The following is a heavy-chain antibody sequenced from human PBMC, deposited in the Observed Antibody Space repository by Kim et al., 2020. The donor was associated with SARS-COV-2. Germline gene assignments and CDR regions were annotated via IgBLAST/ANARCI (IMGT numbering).Heavy chain of an antibody. CDR1: GFSLSTSGVG. CDR3: AHSTEGDGYNYPRQLFFLLFDY. D-gene: IGHD5-12*01. J-gene: IGHJ4*02. Sequence: SGPTLVKPTQTLTLTCTFSGFSLSTSGVGVGWIRQPPGKALEWLALIYWDDDKRYSPSLKSRLTITKDTSKNQVVLTMTNMDPVDTATYYCAHSTEGDGYNYPRQLFFLLFDYWGQGTLVTVSS. V-gene: IGHV2-5*02. CDR2: IYWDDDK.